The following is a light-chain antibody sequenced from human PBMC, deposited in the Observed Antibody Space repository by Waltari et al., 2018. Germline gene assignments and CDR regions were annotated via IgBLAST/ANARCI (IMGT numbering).Light chain of an antibody. V-gene: IGKV1-39*01. Sequence: DIQMNQSPSSLSASVGDRVTITCRTNQSISSYLSWYQLKAGKAPKLLIYPASSLQSGVPSRFSGSGSRSDFTLTINGLQPEDFATYSCQQTYSTPWTFGRGTKVEIK. J-gene: IGKJ1*01. CDR3: QQTYSTPWT. CDR1: QSISSY. CDR2: PAS.